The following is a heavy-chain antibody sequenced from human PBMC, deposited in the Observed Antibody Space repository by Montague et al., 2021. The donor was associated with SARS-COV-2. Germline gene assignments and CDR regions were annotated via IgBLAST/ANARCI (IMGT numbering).Heavy chain of an antibody. CDR3: ARLVWFGGLSSENWFDP. J-gene: IGHJ5*02. CDR1: GGSISSSSNY. CDR2: IYYSGST. Sequence: SETLSLTCTVSGGSISSSSNYWGWIRQPPGKGLEWIGSIYYSGSTYYNSSLKSRVTISVDTSKNQFSLKLNSVTAADTAVYYCARLVWFGGLSSENWFDPWGQGTLVTASS. V-gene: IGHV4-39*01. D-gene: IGHD3-10*01.